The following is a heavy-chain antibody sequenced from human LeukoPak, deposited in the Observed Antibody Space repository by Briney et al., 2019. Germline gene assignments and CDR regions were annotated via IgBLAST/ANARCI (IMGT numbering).Heavy chain of an antibody. CDR3: AKADGGTIGVSNYYYYYGMDV. V-gene: IGHV3-23*01. D-gene: IGHD1-26*01. J-gene: IGHJ6*02. CDR1: GFTFSSYA. Sequence: GGSLRLSCAASGFTFSSYAMSWVRQAPGKGLGWVSAISGSGGSTYYADSVKGRFTISRDNSKNTLYLQMNSLRAEDTAVYYCAKADGGTIGVSNYYYYYGMDVWGQGTTVTVSS. CDR2: ISGSGGST.